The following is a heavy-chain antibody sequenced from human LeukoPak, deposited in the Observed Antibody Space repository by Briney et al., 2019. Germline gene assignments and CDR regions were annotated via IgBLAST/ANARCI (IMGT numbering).Heavy chain of an antibody. Sequence: SETLSLTCTVSGGSISSSSYYWGWIRQPPGKGLEWIGSIYYSGSTYYNPSLKSRVTISVDTSKNQFSLKLSSVTAADTAVYYCARRYGSGSYHPYFDYWGQGTLVTVSS. V-gene: IGHV4-39*01. CDR3: ARRYGSGSYHPYFDY. CDR2: IYYSGST. D-gene: IGHD3-10*01. CDR1: GGSISSSSYY. J-gene: IGHJ4*02.